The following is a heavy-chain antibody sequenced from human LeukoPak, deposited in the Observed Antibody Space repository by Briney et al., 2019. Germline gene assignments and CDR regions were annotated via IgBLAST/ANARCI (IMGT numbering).Heavy chain of an antibody. D-gene: IGHD2-2*02. Sequence: PGGSLKLSCAASEFTFSSSAMNWVRQVPGRGLEWVSAVSAAGTSAFYSDSVRGRFAISRDNSNNRLYLQMSSLRAEDTAVYYCAKSGGRPRCYTCYYYMDVWGKGTTVTVSS. CDR1: EFTFSSSA. CDR2: VSAAGTSA. V-gene: IGHV3-23*01. J-gene: IGHJ6*03. CDR3: AKSGGRPRCYTCYYYMDV.